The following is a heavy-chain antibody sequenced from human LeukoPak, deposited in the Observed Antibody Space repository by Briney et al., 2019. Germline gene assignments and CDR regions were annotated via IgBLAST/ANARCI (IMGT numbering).Heavy chain of an antibody. CDR3: ARPGYSTGAFDY. CDR1: GLTVTSNY. J-gene: IGHJ4*02. D-gene: IGHD6-25*01. V-gene: IGHV3-53*01. CDR2: IYSGGDT. Sequence: TGGSLRLSCAASGLTVTSNYMSWIRQAPGKGLEWVSVIYSGGDTYYADSVKGRFNISRDNSKNTLYLQMNSLRAEDTAVYYCARPGYSTGAFDYWGQGTLVTVSS.